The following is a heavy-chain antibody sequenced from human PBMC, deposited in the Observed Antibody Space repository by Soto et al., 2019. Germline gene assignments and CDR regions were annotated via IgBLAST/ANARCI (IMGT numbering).Heavy chain of an antibody. J-gene: IGHJ4*02. CDR2: ISAYNGNT. V-gene: IGHV1-18*01. D-gene: IGHD3-3*01. Sequence: ASVKVSCKASGYTFTSYGISWGRQAPGQGLEWMGWISAYNGNTNYAQKLQGRATMTTDTSTSTAYMELRSLRSDDTAVYYCARYFWSGQLPFYFDQWGQGTLVTVSS. CDR1: GYTFTSYG. CDR3: ARYFWSGQLPFYFDQ.